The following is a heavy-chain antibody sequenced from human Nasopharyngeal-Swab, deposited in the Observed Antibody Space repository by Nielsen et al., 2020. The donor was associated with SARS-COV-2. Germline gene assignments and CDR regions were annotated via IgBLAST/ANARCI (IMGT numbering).Heavy chain of an antibody. V-gene: IGHV3-21*01. Sequence: GESLKTSCAASGFTFNNYNFNWVRQAPGKGLEWVSSISSSSSYIHYADPVKGRFTISRDNAKNSLYLQMNSLRAEDTAVYYCARDGLDYDFWSAYFMDVWGQGTTVTVSS. CDR1: GFTFNNYN. J-gene: IGHJ6*02. CDR2: ISSSSSYI. D-gene: IGHD3-3*01. CDR3: ARDGLDYDFWSAYFMDV.